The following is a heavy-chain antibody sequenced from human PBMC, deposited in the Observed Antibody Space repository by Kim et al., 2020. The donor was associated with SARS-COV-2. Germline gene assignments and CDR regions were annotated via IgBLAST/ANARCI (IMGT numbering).Heavy chain of an antibody. Sequence: GGSLRLSCAASGFTFSSYSMNWVRQAPGKGLEWVSYISSSSSTIYYADSVKGRFTISRDNAKNSLYLQMNSLRDEDTAVYYCARDTRWDYYDSSGYYYFDYWGQGTLVTVSP. D-gene: IGHD3-22*01. CDR3: ARDTRWDYYDSSGYYYFDY. CDR1: GFTFSSYS. V-gene: IGHV3-48*02. CDR2: ISSSSSTI. J-gene: IGHJ4*02.